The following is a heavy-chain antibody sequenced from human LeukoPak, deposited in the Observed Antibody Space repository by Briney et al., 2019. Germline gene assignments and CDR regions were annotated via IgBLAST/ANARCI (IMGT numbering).Heavy chain of an antibody. J-gene: IGHJ4*02. D-gene: IGHD3-10*01. V-gene: IGHV1-46*01. Sequence: ASVKVSCKASGGTFSSYAISWVRQAPGQGLEWMGIINPSGGSTSYAQKFQGRVTMTRDTSTSTVYMELSSLRSEDTAVYYCARGRSALGVRGVTRGPFDYWGQGTLVTVSS. CDR2: INPSGGST. CDR1: GGTFSSYA. CDR3: ARGRSALGVRGVTRGPFDY.